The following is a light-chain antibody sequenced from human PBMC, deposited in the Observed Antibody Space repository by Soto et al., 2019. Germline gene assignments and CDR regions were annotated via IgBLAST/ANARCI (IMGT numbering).Light chain of an antibody. Sequence: DIQMTQSPSSLSACVGDRVTITCRASQSISSYLNWYQQKPGKAPKLLIYAASSLQSGVPSRFSGSGSGTEFTLTISSLQPEDFATYYCQQLNSYPITFGQGTRLEI. V-gene: IGKV1-9*01. CDR2: AAS. J-gene: IGKJ5*01. CDR1: QSISSY. CDR3: QQLNSYPIT.